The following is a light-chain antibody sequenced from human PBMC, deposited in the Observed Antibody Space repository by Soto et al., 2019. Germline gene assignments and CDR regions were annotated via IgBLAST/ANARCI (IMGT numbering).Light chain of an antibody. J-gene: IGKJ5*01. CDR2: DAS. CDR3: QQRYNWPPIT. V-gene: IGKV3-11*01. Sequence: EIVLTQSPATLSLSPGERATLSCRASQSVSSYLAWYQQKPGQAPRLLIYDASNRATGIPARFSGSGSGTDFTLTIISLEPEAFAVYYCQQRYNWPPITFGQGTRLEIK. CDR1: QSVSSY.